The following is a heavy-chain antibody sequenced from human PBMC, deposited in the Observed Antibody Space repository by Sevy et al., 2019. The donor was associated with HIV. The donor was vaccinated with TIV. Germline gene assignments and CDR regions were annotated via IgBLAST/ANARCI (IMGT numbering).Heavy chain of an antibody. J-gene: IGHJ4*02. CDR1: GFTFSNYV. CDR3: VRETGGSDSAGYFGD. V-gene: IGHV3-30*04. D-gene: IGHD2-21*02. CDR2: ISLHGTNK. Sequence: GGSLRLSCAASGFTFSNYVMHWVRQAPGKGLEWVALISLHGTNKDYRDSVKGRFTISRDDAKNTLYVEMTSLTVEDTALYYCVRETGGSDSAGYFGDWGQGTLVTVSS.